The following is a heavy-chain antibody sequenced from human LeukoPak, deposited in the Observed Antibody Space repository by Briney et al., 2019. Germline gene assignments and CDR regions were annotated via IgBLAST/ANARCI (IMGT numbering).Heavy chain of an antibody. CDR1: GGSISSYY. Sequence: PSETLSLTCTVSGGSISSYYWSWIRQPPGKGLEWIGYIYYSGSTNYNPSLKSRVTISVDTSKNQFSLKLSSVTAADTAVYYCARHGSNWYFDLWGRGTLVTVSS. CDR3: ARHGSNWYFDL. J-gene: IGHJ2*01. D-gene: IGHD3-10*01. V-gene: IGHV4-59*08. CDR2: IYYSGST.